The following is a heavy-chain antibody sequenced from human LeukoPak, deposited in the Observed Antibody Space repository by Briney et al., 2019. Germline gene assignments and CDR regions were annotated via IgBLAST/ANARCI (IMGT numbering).Heavy chain of an antibody. Sequence: SETLSLTCTVSGGSISSYYWSWIRQPAGKGLEWIGRIYTSGSTNYNPSLKSRVTMSVDTSKNQFSLNLSSVTAADTAVYFCARRFNSVWYFDYWGQGTLVTVSS. V-gene: IGHV4-4*07. CDR3: ARRFNSVWYFDY. CDR2: IYTSGST. D-gene: IGHD6-19*01. CDR1: GGSISSYY. J-gene: IGHJ4*02.